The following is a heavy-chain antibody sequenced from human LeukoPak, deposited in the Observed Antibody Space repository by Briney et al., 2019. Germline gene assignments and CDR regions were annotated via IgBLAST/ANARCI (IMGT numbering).Heavy chain of an antibody. V-gene: IGHV3-53*01. CDR3: VRGKDVTTLDY. CDR1: GFTVSSNY. J-gene: IGHJ4*02. CDR2: IYSGGST. D-gene: IGHD4-17*01. Sequence: GGSLRLSCAASGFTVSSNYMSWVRQAPGKGLEWVSVIYSGGSTYYADSVKGRFTISRDNSKNTLYLQMNSLRAEDTAVYYCVRGKDVTTLDYWGQGTLVTVSS.